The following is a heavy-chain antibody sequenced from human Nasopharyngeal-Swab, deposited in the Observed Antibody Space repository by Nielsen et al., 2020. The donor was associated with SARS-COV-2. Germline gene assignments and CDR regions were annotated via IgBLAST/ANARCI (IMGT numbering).Heavy chain of an antibody. Sequence: SETLSLTCTVSGGSISSYYWSWIRQPPGKGLEWIGYIYYSGSTNYNPSPKSRVTISVDTSKNQFSLKLSSVTAADTAVDYCASGGRGIFGGLGGGTIDYWGQGTLVTVSS. D-gene: IGHD3-3*01. CDR2: IYYSGST. J-gene: IGHJ4*02. CDR1: GGSISSYY. V-gene: IGHV4-59*01. CDR3: ASGGRGIFGGLGGGTIDY.